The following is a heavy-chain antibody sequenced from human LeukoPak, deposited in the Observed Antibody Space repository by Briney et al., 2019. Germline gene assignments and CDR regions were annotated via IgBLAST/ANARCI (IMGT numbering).Heavy chain of an antibody. CDR3: ARIMGRDAFDI. CDR1: GGSISSYY. D-gene: IGHD2-8*01. V-gene: IGHV4-59*08. J-gene: IGHJ3*02. CDR2: IYYSGST. Sequence: PSETLSLTCTVSGGSISSYYWSWIRQPPGKGLEWIGYIYYSGSTNYNPSLKSRVTISVDTSKNQFSLKLSSVTAADTAVYYCARIMGRDAFDIWGQGTMVTVSS.